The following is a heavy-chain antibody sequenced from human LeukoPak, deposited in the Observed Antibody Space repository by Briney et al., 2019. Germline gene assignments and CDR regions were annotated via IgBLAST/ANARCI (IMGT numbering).Heavy chain of an antibody. CDR2: INPNSGGT. V-gene: IGHV1-2*04. CDR3: ARGDYSSGPKPFQH. CDR1: GYTFTGYY. D-gene: IGHD6-19*01. J-gene: IGHJ1*01. Sequence: ASVKVSCKASGYTFTGYYMHWVRQAPGQGLEWMGWINPNSGGTNYAQKFQGWVTMTRDTSISTAYMELSRLRSDDTAVYYCARGDYSSGPKPFQHWGQGTLVTVSS.